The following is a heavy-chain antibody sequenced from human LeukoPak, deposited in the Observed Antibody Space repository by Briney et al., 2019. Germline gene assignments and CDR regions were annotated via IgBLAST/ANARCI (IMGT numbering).Heavy chain of an antibody. Sequence: GRSLRLSCAASGFTFSSYGMHWVRQAPGKGLEWVAVISYDGSNKYYADSVKGRFTISRDNSKNTLYLQMNSLRAEDTAVYYCAKDFPHDSSGYVDWGQGTLVTVSS. CDR2: ISYDGSNK. D-gene: IGHD3-22*01. CDR1: GFTFSSYG. V-gene: IGHV3-30*18. CDR3: AKDFPHDSSGYVD. J-gene: IGHJ4*02.